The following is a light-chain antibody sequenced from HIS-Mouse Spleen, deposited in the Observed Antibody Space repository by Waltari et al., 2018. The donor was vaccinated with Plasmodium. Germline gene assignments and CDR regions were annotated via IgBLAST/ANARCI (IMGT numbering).Light chain of an antibody. V-gene: IGKV3-11*01. J-gene: IGKJ4*01. Sequence: EIVLTQSPATLSLSPGERATLSCRASQSVSSSLAWYQQKPGQAPMLLIYDASNRATCIPARFSGSGSGTDFTLTISSLEPEDFAVYYCQQRSNWLTFGGGTKVEIK. CDR2: DAS. CDR3: QQRSNWLT. CDR1: QSVSSS.